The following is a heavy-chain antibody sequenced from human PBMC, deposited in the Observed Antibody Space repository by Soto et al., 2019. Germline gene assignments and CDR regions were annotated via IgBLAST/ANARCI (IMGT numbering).Heavy chain of an antibody. J-gene: IGHJ4*02. V-gene: IGHV3-30*18. CDR1: GFTFSSYG. CDR2: ISYDGSNK. CDR3: AKDEFPMIVVVQLLFDY. D-gene: IGHD3-22*01. Sequence: PGGSLRLSCAASGFTFSSYGMHWVRQAPGKGLEWVAVISYDGSNKYYADSVKGRFTISRDNSKNTLYLQMNSLRAEDTAVYCCAKDEFPMIVVVQLLFDYWGQGTLVTVSS.